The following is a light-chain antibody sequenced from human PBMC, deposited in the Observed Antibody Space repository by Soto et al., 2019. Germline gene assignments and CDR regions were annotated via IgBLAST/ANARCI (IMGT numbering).Light chain of an antibody. CDR3: CSYAGSNIFDV. V-gene: IGLV2-23*03. CDR1: SSDVGNYNL. J-gene: IGLJ3*02. Sequence: QSALTQPASVSGSPGQSITISCTGTSSDVGNYNLVSWYQQHPGKAPKLMIYEGSKRPSGVSNRFSGSKSGNTASLTISILQAEDEADYYCCSYAGSNIFDVFGGGTKLTVL. CDR2: EGS.